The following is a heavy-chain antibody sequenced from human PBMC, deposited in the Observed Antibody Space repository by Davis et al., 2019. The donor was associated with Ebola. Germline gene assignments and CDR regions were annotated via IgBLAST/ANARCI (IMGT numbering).Heavy chain of an antibody. CDR3: ARAWAVTTLYHWYGVDV. V-gene: IGHV1-46*02. J-gene: IGHJ6*02. D-gene: IGHD4-17*01. Sequence: SVPVSLLASLYTLHIYYMHCLRQAPAQGLERLGFINPNGGSLHYAPKFQGRVTMTRDTSTSTVFMELSSLRSEDTAVYYCARAWAVTTLYHWYGVDVWGQGTTVTVSS. CDR2: INPNGGSL. CDR1: LYTLHIYY.